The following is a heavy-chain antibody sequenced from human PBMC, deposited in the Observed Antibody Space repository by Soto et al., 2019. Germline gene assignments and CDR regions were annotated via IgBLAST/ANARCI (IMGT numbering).Heavy chain of an antibody. CDR2: INHSGST. V-gene: IGHV4-34*01. J-gene: IGHJ4*02. CDR1: GGSFSGYY. D-gene: IGHD6-13*01. CDR3: ARARPLIAAAGNGVDY. Sequence: PSETLSLTCAVYGGSFSGYYWSWIRQPPGKELEWIGEINHSGSTNYNPSLKSRVTISVDTSKNQFSLKLSSVTAADTAVYYCARARPLIAAAGNGVDYWGQGTLVTVSS.